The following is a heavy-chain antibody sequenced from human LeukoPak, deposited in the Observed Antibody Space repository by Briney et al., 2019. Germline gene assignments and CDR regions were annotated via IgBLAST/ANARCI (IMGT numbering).Heavy chain of an antibody. V-gene: IGHV4-34*01. J-gene: IGHJ5*02. Sequence: SETLSLTCAVYGGSFSGHYWSWIRQPPGKGLEWIGEINHSGSTNYNPSLKSRVTISVDTSKNQFSLKLSSVTAADTAVYYCAVWSGYYTWYWFDPWGQGTLVTVSS. CDR1: GGSFSGHY. D-gene: IGHD3-3*01. CDR2: INHSGST. CDR3: AVWSGYYTWYWFDP.